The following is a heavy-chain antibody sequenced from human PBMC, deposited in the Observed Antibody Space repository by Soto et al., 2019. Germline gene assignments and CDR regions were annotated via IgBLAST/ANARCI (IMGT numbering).Heavy chain of an antibody. CDR2: IYYSGST. D-gene: IGHD6-19*01. V-gene: IGHV4-39*01. Sequence: SETLSLTCTVSGGSISSSSYYWGWIRQPPGKGLEWIGSIYYSGSTYYNPSLKSRVTISVDTSKNQFSLKLSSVTAADTAVYYCATKLAVAGRYWFDPWGQGTLVTVSS. CDR3: ATKLAVAGRYWFDP. CDR1: GGSISSSSYY. J-gene: IGHJ5*02.